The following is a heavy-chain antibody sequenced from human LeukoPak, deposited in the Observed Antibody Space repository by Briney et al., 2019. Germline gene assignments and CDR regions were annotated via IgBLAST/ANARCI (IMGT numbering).Heavy chain of an antibody. D-gene: IGHD3-9*01. CDR3: ARGETVSIEYFDWLPSFDY. CDR2: IDHNSGGT. Sequence: GASVKVSCKASGYTFTGYYMHWVRQAPGQGLEWMGWIDHNSGGTNYAQKFQGRVTMTRDTSISTAYMELSRLRSDDTAVYYCARGETVSIEYFDWLPSFDYWGQGTLVTVSS. V-gene: IGHV1-2*02. CDR1: GYTFTGYY. J-gene: IGHJ4*02.